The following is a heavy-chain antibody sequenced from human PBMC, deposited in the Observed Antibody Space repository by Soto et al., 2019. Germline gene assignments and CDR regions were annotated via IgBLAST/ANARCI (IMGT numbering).Heavy chain of an antibody. CDR1: GGSFSGYY. J-gene: IGHJ4*02. V-gene: IGHV4-34*01. CDR3: ARGRGEYYYDSSGYLDY. CDR2: INHSGST. Sequence: SETLSLTCAVYGGSFSGYYWSWIRQPPGKGLEWIGEINHSGSTNYNPSLKSRVTISVDTSKNQFSLKLSSVTAADTAVYYCARGRGEYYYDSSGYLDYWGQGTLVTVSS. D-gene: IGHD3-22*01.